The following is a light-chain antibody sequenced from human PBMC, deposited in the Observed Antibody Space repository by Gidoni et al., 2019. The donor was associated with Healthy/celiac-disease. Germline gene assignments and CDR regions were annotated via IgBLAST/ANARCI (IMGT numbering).Light chain of an antibody. J-gene: IGKJ5*01. Sequence: LGSVSAAVGYRFSMTWRASQGSSSWLAWHKQKPGKEPKLLSYAASTFQSRVPSRCSGSGSGIDFTITISSLQPFDFAYYYCHQANSFSFGQGTRLEIK. CDR3: HQANSFS. CDR1: QGSSSW. V-gene: IGKV1-12*01. CDR2: AAS.